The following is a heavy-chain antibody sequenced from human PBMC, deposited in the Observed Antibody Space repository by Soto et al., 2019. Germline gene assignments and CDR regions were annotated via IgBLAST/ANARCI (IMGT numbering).Heavy chain of an antibody. Sequence: QVQLVQSGAEVKKPGSSVKVSCKASGGTFSSYAISWVRQAPGQGLEWMGGIIPIFGTANYAQKFQGRVTITADESTGTAYMELSSLRSEDTAVYYCARVRGGWYRRVYYYGMDVWGQGTTVTVSS. CDR2: IIPIFGTA. J-gene: IGHJ6*02. CDR3: ARVRGGWYRRVYYYGMDV. CDR1: GGTFSSYA. D-gene: IGHD6-19*01. V-gene: IGHV1-69*12.